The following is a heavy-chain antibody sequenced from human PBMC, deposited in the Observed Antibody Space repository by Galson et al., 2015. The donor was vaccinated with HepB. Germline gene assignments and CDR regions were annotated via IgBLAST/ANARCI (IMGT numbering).Heavy chain of an antibody. CDR1: GFTFSSYD. J-gene: IGHJ3*02. CDR2: IGTAGDT. V-gene: IGHV3-13*01. CDR3: ARSIAVAVKLNTEDAFDI. Sequence: SLRLSCAASGFTFSSYDMHWVRQATGKGLEWVSAIGTAGDTYYPGSVKGRFTISRENAKNSLYLQMNSLRAGDTAVYYCARSIAVAVKLNTEDAFDIWGQGTMVTVSS. D-gene: IGHD6-19*01.